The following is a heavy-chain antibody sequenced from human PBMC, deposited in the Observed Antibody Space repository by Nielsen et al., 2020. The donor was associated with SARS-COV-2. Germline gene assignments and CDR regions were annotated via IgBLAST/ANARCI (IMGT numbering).Heavy chain of an antibody. D-gene: IGHD1-26*01. CDR1: GFMFDAYA. CDR3: ARDGWDRSTDGMDV. Sequence: GGSLRLSCAASGFMFDAYAMHWVRQAPGKGLEWVSGISWNSGSIDYADSVKGRFTISRDNFKNTLFLQMNSLRVEDTAVYFCARDGWDRSTDGMDVWGQGTTVTVSS. V-gene: IGHV3-9*01. J-gene: IGHJ6*02. CDR2: ISWNSGSI.